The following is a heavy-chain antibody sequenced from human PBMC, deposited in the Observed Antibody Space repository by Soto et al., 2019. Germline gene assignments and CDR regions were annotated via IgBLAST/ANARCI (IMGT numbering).Heavy chain of an antibody. CDR3: ARVSGIVVVPTAKDPHYYYMDV. CDR2: IYYTGST. D-gene: IGHD2-2*01. V-gene: IGHV4-31*01. CDR1: GGSISGGPYY. Sequence: QVQLQESGPGLVKPSQTLSLTCTVSGGSISGGPYYWTWIRQHPGSGLEWIGYIYYTGSTYYNPSLKSIVIMSVDTSNNQLSLKLSSVTAADTAVYFCARVSGIVVVPTAKDPHYYYMDVWGKGTTVTVSS. J-gene: IGHJ6*03.